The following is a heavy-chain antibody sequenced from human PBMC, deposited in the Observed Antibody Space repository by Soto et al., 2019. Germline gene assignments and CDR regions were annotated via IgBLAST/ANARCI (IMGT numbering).Heavy chain of an antibody. J-gene: IGHJ6*02. CDR1: GDSVSSNSAA. D-gene: IGHD2-2*01. Sequence: SQTLSLTCAISGDSVSSNSAAWNWIRQSPSRGLEWLGRTYYRSKWYNDYAVSVKSRITINPDTSKNQSSLQLNSVTPEDTAVYYCAREPKYCSSTSCQAAAYYYYGMDVCGQGTTVTVSS. CDR2: TYYRSKWYN. CDR3: AREPKYCSSTSCQAAAYYYYGMDV. V-gene: IGHV6-1*01.